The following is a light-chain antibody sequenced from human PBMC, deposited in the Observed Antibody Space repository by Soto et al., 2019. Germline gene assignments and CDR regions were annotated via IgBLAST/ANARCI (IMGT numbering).Light chain of an antibody. J-gene: IGKJ4*01. CDR2: DAS. V-gene: IGKV3-11*01. CDR1: QTINNY. Sequence: EIVLTQSPATLSLSPGERATLSCRASQTINNYLAWYQQKPGQAPRLLVYDASYRAIGIPARFSGSGSGTAFTLTISSLEPDDFAVYYCQQRSDWPRRFTFGGGTKVEIK. CDR3: QQRSDWPRRFT.